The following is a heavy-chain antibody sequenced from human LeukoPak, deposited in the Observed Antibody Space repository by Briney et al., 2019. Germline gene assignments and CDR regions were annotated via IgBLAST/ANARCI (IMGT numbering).Heavy chain of an antibody. CDR2: IYYSGST. Sequence: SETLSLTCTVSGGSISSYYWSWIRQPPGKGLEWIGYIYYSGSTNYNPSLKSRDTISVDTSKNQFSLKLSSVTAADTAAYYCARHPRDINWFDPWGQGTLVTVSS. CDR3: ARHPRDINWFDP. V-gene: IGHV4-59*08. J-gene: IGHJ5*02. CDR1: GGSISSYY.